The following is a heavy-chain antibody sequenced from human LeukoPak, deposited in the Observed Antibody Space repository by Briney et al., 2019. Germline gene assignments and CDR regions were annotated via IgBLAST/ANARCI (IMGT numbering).Heavy chain of an antibody. CDR1: GGSFSGYY. CDR3: ARDGPDSSGYGILDY. V-gene: IGHV4-34*01. D-gene: IGHD3-22*01. Sequence: SETLSLTCAVYGGSFSGYYWSWIRQPPGKGLEWIGEINHSGSTNYNPSLKSRVTISVDTSKNQFSLKLSSVTAADTAVYYCARDGPDSSGYGILDYWGQETLVTVSS. J-gene: IGHJ4*02. CDR2: INHSGST.